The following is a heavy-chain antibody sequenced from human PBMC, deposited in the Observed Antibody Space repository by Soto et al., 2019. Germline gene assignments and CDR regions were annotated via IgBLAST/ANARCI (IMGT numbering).Heavy chain of an antibody. V-gene: IGHV4-59*01. CDR3: TRGSGDY. Sequence: KSSETLSLTCTVSGGSITSYYWSWIRQPPGKGLEWIGYIYDSGSTNYNPSLKSRVTISVDTSKKQFSLKLNSVTAADTAVYYCTRGSGDYWGQGTLVTVS. D-gene: IGHD6-25*01. J-gene: IGHJ4*02. CDR2: IYDSGST. CDR1: GGSITSYY.